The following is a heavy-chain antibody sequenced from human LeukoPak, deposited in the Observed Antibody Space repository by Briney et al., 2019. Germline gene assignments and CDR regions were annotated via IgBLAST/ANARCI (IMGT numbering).Heavy chain of an antibody. V-gene: IGHV3-30-3*01. D-gene: IGHD3-22*01. CDR1: GFSFSSAW. CDR3: AREGRDSSGYGYRYFDY. Sequence: GGSLRLSCAASGFSFSSAWMNWVRQAPGKGLEWVAVISYDGSNKYYADSVEGRFTISRDNSKNTLYLQMNSLRAEDTAVYYCAREGRDSSGYGYRYFDYWGQGTLVTVSS. CDR2: ISYDGSNK. J-gene: IGHJ4*02.